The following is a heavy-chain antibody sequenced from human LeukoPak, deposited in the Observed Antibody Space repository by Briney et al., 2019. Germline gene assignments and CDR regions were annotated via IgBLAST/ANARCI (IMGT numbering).Heavy chain of an antibody. CDR2: ISSSGSTI. D-gene: IGHD5-18*01. CDR3: ARVWYQLWPGPDAFDI. CDR1: GFTFSDYY. J-gene: IGHJ3*02. V-gene: IGHV3-11*01. Sequence: PGGSLRLSCAASGFTFSDYYMSWIRQAPGKGLEWVSDISSSGSTIYYADSVKGRFTISRDNAKNSLCLQMNSLRAEDTAVYYCARVWYQLWPGPDAFDIWGQGTMVTVSS.